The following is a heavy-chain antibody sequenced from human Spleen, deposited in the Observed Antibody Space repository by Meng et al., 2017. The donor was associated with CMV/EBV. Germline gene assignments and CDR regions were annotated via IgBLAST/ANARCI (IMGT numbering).Heavy chain of an antibody. CDR3: VTNLYCSGGSCRNY. CDR2: ISSDGNKQ. J-gene: IGHJ4*02. V-gene: IGHV3-30*04. D-gene: IGHD2-15*01. CDR1: GFTFKNHA. Sequence: GGSLRLSCAASGFTFKNHAMHWLRQAPGRGLEWLGIISSDGNKQLYAGSVKGRFTVSRDNANSTLYLVLSSLRAEDTAVYYCVTNLYCSGGSCRNYWGQGTLVTVSS.